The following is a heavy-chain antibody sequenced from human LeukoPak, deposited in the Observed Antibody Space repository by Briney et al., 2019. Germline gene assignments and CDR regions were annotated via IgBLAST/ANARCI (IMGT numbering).Heavy chain of an antibody. D-gene: IGHD2-21*01. Sequence: PGGSLRLSCAASGFTFTNAWMTWVRQAPGKGLEWVGRIKSGDGGTTDYAAPVKGRFTISRDDSKNTVYLQMNSLKAEDTAVYYYATNSDLDYWGQGSLVTVSS. V-gene: IGHV3-15*01. CDR2: IKSGDGGTT. CDR3: ATNSDLDY. CDR1: GFTFTNAW. J-gene: IGHJ4*02.